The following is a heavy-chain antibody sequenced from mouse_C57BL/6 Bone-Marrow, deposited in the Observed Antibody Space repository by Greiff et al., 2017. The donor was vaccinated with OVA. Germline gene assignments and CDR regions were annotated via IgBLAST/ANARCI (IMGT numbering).Heavy chain of an antibody. V-gene: IGHV5-4*01. D-gene: IGHD1-1*01. CDR3: ARDRIYYGSSYAVDY. J-gene: IGHJ4*01. Sequence: DVKLQESGGGLVKPGGSLKLSCAASGFTFSSYAMSWVRQTPEKRLEWVATISDGGSYTYYPDNVKGRFTFSRDNATNNLYLQLSHLKSEDTAMYYGARDRIYYGSSYAVDYWGQGTSVTVSA. CDR1: GFTFSSYA. CDR2: ISDGGSYT.